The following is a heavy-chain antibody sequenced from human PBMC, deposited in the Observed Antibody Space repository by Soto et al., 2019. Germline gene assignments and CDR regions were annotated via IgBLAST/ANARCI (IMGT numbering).Heavy chain of an antibody. D-gene: IGHD6-6*01. Sequence: VASVKVSCKASGYTFTSYGISWVRQAPGQGLEWMGWISAYNGNTNYAQKLQGRVTMTTDTSTSTAYMELRSLRSDDTAVYYCARDEDSSSPEYYYYYYGMDVWGQGTTVTVSS. CDR2: ISAYNGNT. J-gene: IGHJ6*02. CDR3: ARDEDSSSPEYYYYYYGMDV. V-gene: IGHV1-18*04. CDR1: GYTFTSYG.